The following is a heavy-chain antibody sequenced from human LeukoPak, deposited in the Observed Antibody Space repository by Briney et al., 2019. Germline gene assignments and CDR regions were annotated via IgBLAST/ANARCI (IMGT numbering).Heavy chain of an antibody. CDR2: INPNSGGT. CDR3: ARLSPFRAAGQTFDY. V-gene: IGHV1-2*02. D-gene: IGHD6-13*01. CDR1: GYTFTGYY. J-gene: IGHJ4*02. Sequence: ASVKVSCKASGYTFTGYYMHWVRQAPGQGLEWMGWINPNSGGTNYAQKFQGRATMTRDTSISTAYMELSRLRSDDTAVYYCARLSPFRAAGQTFDYWGQGTLVTVSS.